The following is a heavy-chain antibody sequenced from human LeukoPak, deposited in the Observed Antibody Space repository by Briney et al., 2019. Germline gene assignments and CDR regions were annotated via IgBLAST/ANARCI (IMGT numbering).Heavy chain of an antibody. CDR3: ARDGYDSSGYYHNWFDP. D-gene: IGHD3-22*01. J-gene: IGHJ5*02. CDR1: GYTLTSYY. CDR2: INPSGGST. V-gene: IGHV1-46*01. Sequence: GASVKVSCQASGYTLTSYYMHWVRQAPGQGLEWMGIINPSGGSTSYAQKFQGRVTMTRDTSTSTVYMELGSLRSEDTAVYYCARDGYDSSGYYHNWFDPWGQGTLVTVSS.